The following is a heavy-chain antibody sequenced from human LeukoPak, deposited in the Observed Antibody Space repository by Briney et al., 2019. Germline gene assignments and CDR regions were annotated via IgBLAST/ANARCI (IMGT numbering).Heavy chain of an antibody. CDR3: TTYYDRSGYP. Sequence: GGSLRLSCEASGFTFSNAWMSWVRQAPGKGLEWVGRIKRERDGGTTDYAAPVKGRFTISRDDSKNTLYLQMSSLKIEDTGVYYCTTYYDRSGYPWGQGTLVTVSS. V-gene: IGHV3-15*01. J-gene: IGHJ5*02. D-gene: IGHD3-22*01. CDR2: IKRERDGGTT. CDR1: GFTFSNAW.